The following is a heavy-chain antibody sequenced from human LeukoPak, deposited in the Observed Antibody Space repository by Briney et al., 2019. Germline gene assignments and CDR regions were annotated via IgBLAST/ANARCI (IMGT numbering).Heavy chain of an antibody. V-gene: IGHV3-30*18. D-gene: IGHD6-13*01. J-gene: IGHJ4*02. Sequence: GGSLRLSCAASGFTFSSYGMHWVRQAPGKGLEWVAVISYDGSNKYYADSVKGRFTISRDNSKNTLYLQMNSLRAEDTAVYYCAKVWSHSSSWRPIDYWGQGTLVTVSS. CDR2: ISYDGSNK. CDR1: GFTFSSYG. CDR3: AKVWSHSSSWRPIDY.